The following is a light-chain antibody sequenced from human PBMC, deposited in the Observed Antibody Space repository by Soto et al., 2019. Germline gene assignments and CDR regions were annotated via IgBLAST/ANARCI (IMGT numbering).Light chain of an antibody. CDR1: QTISIW. CDR2: DAS. J-gene: IGKJ1*01. V-gene: IGKV1-5*01. Sequence: IHMTQAPSTLSASVVYRVTITFRARQTISIWLAWYQQKPGKAPKLLIYDASILESGVPSRFSGSGSGTEFTLTISSLQPDDFATYYCQQYNSYRTFGQGTKVDIK. CDR3: QQYNSYRT.